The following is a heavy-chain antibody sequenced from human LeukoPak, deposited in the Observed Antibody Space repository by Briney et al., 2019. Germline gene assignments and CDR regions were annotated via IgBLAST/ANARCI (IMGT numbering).Heavy chain of an antibody. CDR3: ARHRYCSSTSCYDYFDY. CDR1: GGSISSSSYY. D-gene: IGHD2-2*01. J-gene: IGHJ4*02. V-gene: IGHV4-39*01. CDR2: IYYSGST. Sequence: PSETLSLTCTVSGGSISSSSYYWGWIRQPPGKGLEWIGSIYYSGSTYYNPSLKSRVTISVDTSKNQFSLKLSSVTAADTAVYYCARHRYCSSTSCYDYFDYWGQGTLVTVSS.